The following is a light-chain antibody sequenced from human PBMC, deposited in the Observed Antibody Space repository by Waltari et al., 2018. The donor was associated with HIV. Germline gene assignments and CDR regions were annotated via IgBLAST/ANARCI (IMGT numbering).Light chain of an antibody. CDR3: ASYTASSIPWV. CDR1: SSDIGGSTY. Sequence: QSALTQPASVSGSPGQSITTSCTGTSSDIGGSTYVSWYQQHPGKPPKVLIYAVINRPAVISDRISGCQSGSPASLTISGLQAEDEADYYCASYTASSIPWVFGGGTKLTVV. CDR2: AVI. V-gene: IGLV2-14*03. J-gene: IGLJ3*02.